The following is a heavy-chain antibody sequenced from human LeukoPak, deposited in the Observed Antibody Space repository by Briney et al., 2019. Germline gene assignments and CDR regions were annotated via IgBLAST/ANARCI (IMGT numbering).Heavy chain of an antibody. CDR2: INSDGRST. CDR1: GFSFSSNW. CDR3: ARDSHYYDSSGYYWGGLFDY. D-gene: IGHD3-22*01. Sequence: GESLRLSCAASGFSFSSNWMHWVRQVPGKGLVWVSRINSDGRSTSYADSVKGRFTISKDNAKNTLYLQMNSLRDEDTAVYYCARDSHYYDSSGYYWGGLFDYWGQGTQVTVSS. V-gene: IGHV3-74*01. J-gene: IGHJ4*02.